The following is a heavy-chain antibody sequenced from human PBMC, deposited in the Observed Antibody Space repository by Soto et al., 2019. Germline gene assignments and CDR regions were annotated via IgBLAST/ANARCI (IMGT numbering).Heavy chain of an antibody. Sequence: QVQLVESGGGVVQPGRSLRLSCAASGFTFSSYAMHWVRQAPGKGLEWVAVISYDGSNKYYADSVKGRFTISRDNSKNTLYLQMNILRAEDTAVYYCARDCLDSSGWYFDYWGQGTLVTVSS. CDR2: ISYDGSNK. V-gene: IGHV3-30-3*01. CDR3: ARDCLDSSGWYFDY. CDR1: GFTFSSYA. D-gene: IGHD6-19*01. J-gene: IGHJ4*02.